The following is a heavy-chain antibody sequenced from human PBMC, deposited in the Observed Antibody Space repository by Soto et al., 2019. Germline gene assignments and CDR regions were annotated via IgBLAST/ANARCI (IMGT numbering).Heavy chain of an antibody. V-gene: IGHV1-18*01. CDR3: ARDGKLTGYCSGGSCYTGGNYYYYGMDV. CDR1: GYTFTSYG. Sequence: ASVKVSCKASGYTFTSYGISWVRQAPGQGLEWMGWISAYNGNTNYAQKLQGRVTMTTDTSTSTAYMELRSLRSDDTAVYYCARDGKLTGYCSGGSCYTGGNYYYYGMDVWGQGTTVTVSS. J-gene: IGHJ6*02. D-gene: IGHD2-15*01. CDR2: ISAYNGNT.